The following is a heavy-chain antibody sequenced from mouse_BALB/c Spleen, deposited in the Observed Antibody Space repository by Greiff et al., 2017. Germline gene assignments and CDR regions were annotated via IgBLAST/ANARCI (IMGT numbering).Heavy chain of an antibody. Sequence: VKLVESGPGLVAPSQSLSITCTVSGFSLTSYGVHWVRQPPGKGLEWLGMIWGGGSTDYNSALKSRLSISKDNSKSQVFLKMNSLQTDDTAMYYCAGYEDYFDYWGQGTTLTVSS. CDR1: GFSLTSYG. CDR2: IWGGGST. J-gene: IGHJ2*01. D-gene: IGHD3-1*01. V-gene: IGHV2-6-4*01. CDR3: AGYEDYFDY.